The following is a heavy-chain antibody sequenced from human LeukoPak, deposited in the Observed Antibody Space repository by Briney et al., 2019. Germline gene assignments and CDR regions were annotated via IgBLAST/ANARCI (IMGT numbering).Heavy chain of an antibody. CDR3: AKDPSETKITTWGNLYNYYYMDV. Sequence: PGRSLRLSCAASGFTFSSYGMHWVRQAPGKGLEWVAFIRYDGSNKYYADSVKGRFTISRENSKNTLYLQMNSLRGEDTAVYYCAKDPSETKITTWGNLYNYYYMDVWGKGTTVTVSS. J-gene: IGHJ6*03. CDR2: IRYDGSNK. CDR1: GFTFSSYG. D-gene: IGHD4-11*01. V-gene: IGHV3-30*02.